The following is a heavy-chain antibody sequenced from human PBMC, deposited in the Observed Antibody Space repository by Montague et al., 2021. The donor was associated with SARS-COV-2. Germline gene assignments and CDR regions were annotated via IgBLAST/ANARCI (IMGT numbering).Heavy chain of an antibody. Sequence: SETLSLTCTVSGGSISSSSYYWGWIRQPPGKGLEWIVSIRYSGSTYSNPSLKSRVTISVDTSKKHFSLKLSSVTAADTAVYSCAAQSSGGYCSSSSCYVWLDPWGQGTLVTVSS. J-gene: IGHJ5*01. CDR3: AAQSSGGYCSSSSCYVWLDP. CDR1: GGSISSSSYY. D-gene: IGHD2-2*01. V-gene: IGHV4-39*01. CDR2: IRYSGST.